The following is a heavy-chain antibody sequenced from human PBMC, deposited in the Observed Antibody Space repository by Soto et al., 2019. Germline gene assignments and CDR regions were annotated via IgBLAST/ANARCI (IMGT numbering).Heavy chain of an antibody. CDR1: GGSFSGHF. CDR3: AGWAVGIMIFGVPKDY. D-gene: IGHD3-3*01. J-gene: IGHJ4*02. CDR2: INHSGST. V-gene: IGHV4-34*01. Sequence: KPSETLSLTCVVSGGSFSGHFWSWIRQPPGKGLEWIGEINHSGSTNYNPSLKSRVTISVDTSKNQFSLRLSSVTAADTAVYYCAGWAVGIMIFGVPKDYWGQGXLVTVYS.